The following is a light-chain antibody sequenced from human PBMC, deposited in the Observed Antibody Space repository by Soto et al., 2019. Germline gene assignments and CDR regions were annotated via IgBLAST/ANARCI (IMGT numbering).Light chain of an antibody. J-gene: IGKJ1*01. CDR1: QTISSW. CDR2: EAS. Sequence: DIQMTQSPSTLSASVGDRVTISCRASQTISSWLAWYQQKPGKAPKLLIYEASTLESGVPSRFCGSGSGTEFTLTITSLQPDDFAIYFCQQHKTYPWTFGQGTKVEIK. V-gene: IGKV1-5*03. CDR3: QQHKTYPWT.